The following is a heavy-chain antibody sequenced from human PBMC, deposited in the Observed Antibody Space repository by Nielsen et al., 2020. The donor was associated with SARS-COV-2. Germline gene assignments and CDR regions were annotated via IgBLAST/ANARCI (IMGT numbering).Heavy chain of an antibody. CDR1: GGSFSGYY. CDR2: INHSGST. V-gene: IGHV4-34*01. Sequence: SETLSLTCAVYGGSFSGYYWSWIRQPPGKGLEWIGEINHSGSTNYNPSLKSRVTISVDTSKNQFSLKLSSVTAADTAVYYCASADSGYDFAFDPWGQGTLVTVSS. J-gene: IGHJ5*02. D-gene: IGHD5-12*01. CDR3: ASADSGYDFAFDP.